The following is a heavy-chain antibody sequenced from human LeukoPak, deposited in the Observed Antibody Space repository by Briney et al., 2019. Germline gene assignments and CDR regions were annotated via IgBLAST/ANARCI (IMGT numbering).Heavy chain of an antibody. J-gene: IGHJ4*02. CDR1: GFTFNSYA. V-gene: IGHV3-43*02. Sequence: PGGSLRLSCAASGFTFNSYAMSWVRQAPGKGLEWVSLISGHGGSTYYADSVKGRFIISRDNSKNSLYLQMNSLRTEDTALYYCAKTVDTAMGTTVFHYWGQGTLVTVSS. D-gene: IGHD5-18*01. CDR2: ISGHGGST. CDR3: AKTVDTAMGTTVFHY.